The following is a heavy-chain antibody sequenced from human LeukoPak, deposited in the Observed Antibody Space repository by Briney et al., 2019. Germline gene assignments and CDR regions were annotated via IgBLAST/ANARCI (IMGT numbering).Heavy chain of an antibody. CDR2: IKQDGSDK. D-gene: IGHD3-10*01. CDR3: ARHKISGPITLDY. J-gene: IGHJ4*02. V-gene: IGHV3-7*01. CDR1: AFTFSSDW. Sequence: GGSLRLSCAASAFTFSSDWMSWVRQAPGKGLEWGANIKQDGSDKFYVDSAKGRFTISRDNAKNSLYLQMDSLRAEDTAVYYCARHKISGPITLDYWGQGILVTVSS.